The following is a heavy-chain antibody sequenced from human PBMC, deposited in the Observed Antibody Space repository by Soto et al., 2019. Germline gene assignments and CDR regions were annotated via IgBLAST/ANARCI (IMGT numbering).Heavy chain of an antibody. V-gene: IGHV1-69*13. CDR1: GDTFSTYE. J-gene: IGHJ4*02. CDR2: IMPFIGTT. D-gene: IGHD6-6*01. Sequence: SVKVSCKASGDTFSTYEINWVRQAPGQGPEWMGGIMPFIGTTNYAQKFQDRVTITADASTNTAYMELSSLRSEDTAVYYCARGGYSSSYRLDYWGQGTLVTVPS. CDR3: ARGGYSSSYRLDY.